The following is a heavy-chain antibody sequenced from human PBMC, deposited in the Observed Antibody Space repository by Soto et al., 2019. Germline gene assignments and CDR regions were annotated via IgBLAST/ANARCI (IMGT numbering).Heavy chain of an antibody. CDR3: AGSFKYGSGTFDALVV. D-gene: IGHD3-10*01. Sequence: QVLLVQSGTEVKKPGSSVKVSCQASGGTSSDYALTWVRQAPGQGLEWMGGIIPIFGTANYAQRFQGRVSITADESSSTAYMELSSLKSEDTAVYYCAGSFKYGSGTFDALVVWGMGQWSWSLQ. CDR2: IIPIFGTA. J-gene: IGHJ3*01. CDR1: GGTSSDYA. V-gene: IGHV1-69*01.